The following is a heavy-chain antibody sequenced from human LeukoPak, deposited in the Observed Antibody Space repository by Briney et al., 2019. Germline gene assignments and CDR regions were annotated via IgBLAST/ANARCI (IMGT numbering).Heavy chain of an antibody. CDR1: GYSFTNYW. CDR2: IYPGDSDT. J-gene: IGHJ4*02. Sequence: GESLKISCKDSGYSFTNYWIGRVRQMPGKGLEWMGIIYPGDSDTRYSPSFQGQVTISADKSISTAYLQWSSLKASDTAMYYCAGRETAMFHYWGQGTLVTVSS. CDR3: AGRETAMFHY. V-gene: IGHV5-51*01. D-gene: IGHD5-18*01.